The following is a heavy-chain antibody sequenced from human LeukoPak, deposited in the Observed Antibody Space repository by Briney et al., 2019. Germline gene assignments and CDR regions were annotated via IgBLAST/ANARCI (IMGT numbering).Heavy chain of an antibody. Sequence: GGSLRLSCAASGFTFSSYAMHWVRQAPGKGLEGVAVISYDGSNKYYADSVKGRFTIARDNSKNTLYLQMNSLRAEDTAVYYCARDLSFNDFWSGNYLDYWGQGTLVTVSS. CDR3: ARDLSFNDFWSGNYLDY. J-gene: IGHJ4*02. D-gene: IGHD3-3*01. CDR1: GFTFSSYA. CDR2: ISYDGSNK. V-gene: IGHV3-30-3*01.